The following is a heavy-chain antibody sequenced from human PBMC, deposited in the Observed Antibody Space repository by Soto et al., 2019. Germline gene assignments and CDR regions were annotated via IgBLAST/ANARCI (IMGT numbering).Heavy chain of an antibody. CDR3: ARDPDYGGSAYYFDS. V-gene: IGHV3-48*02. Sequence: LRLSCAASGFTFSSYSMNWVRQAPGKGLEWISYISRSGTTIYYADSVKGRFTISRDNAKNSLYLQMNSLRDDDTAVFYCARDPDYGGSAYYFDSWGQGSVVTVSS. CDR2: ISRSGTTI. D-gene: IGHD4-17*01. CDR1: GFTFSSYS. J-gene: IGHJ4*02.